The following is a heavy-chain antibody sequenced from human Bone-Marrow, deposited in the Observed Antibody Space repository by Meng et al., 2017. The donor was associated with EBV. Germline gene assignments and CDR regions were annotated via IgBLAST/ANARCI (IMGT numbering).Heavy chain of an antibody. Sequence: QVQLRQWGAGLWKLSQTLSLPCAVYGGSFSGYDWSWIRQPPGKGLEWIGEINHSGSTNYSPSLKSRVTISVDTSKNQFSLKLSSVTAADTAVYYCARSAKGYFGLWGRGTLVTVSS. CDR1: GGSFSGYD. CDR2: INHSGST. J-gene: IGHJ2*01. CDR3: ARSAKGYFGL. V-gene: IGHV4-34*01.